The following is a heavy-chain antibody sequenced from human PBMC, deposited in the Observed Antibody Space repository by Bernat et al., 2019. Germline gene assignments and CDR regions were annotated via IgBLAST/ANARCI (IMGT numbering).Heavy chain of an antibody. J-gene: IGHJ4*02. V-gene: IGHV3-7*03. CDR1: GFTFRGYW. Sequence: EVQLVESGGGLVQPGGSLRLSCSASGFTFRGYWMTWVRQAPGKGLECVANIKEDGSDKYYVDSVKDRFTISRDNAQNSLYLQLNSLRVEDTAVYYCARRRGSASLDYWGQGTLITVSS. CDR2: IKEDGSDK. CDR3: ARRRGSASLDY. D-gene: IGHD6-19*01.